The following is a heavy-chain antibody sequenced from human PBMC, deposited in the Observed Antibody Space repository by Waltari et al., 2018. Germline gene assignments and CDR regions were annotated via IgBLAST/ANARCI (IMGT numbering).Heavy chain of an antibody. J-gene: IGHJ4*02. D-gene: IGHD1-26*01. Sequence: QVQLQESGPGLVKPSQTLSLTCTVSGGSISSGSYYWSWIRQPPGKGLEWIGYIYTSGSTNYTPSLKSRVTISVDTSKNQFSLKLSSVTAADTAVYYCASGELYYFDYWGQGTLVTVSS. CDR3: ASGELYYFDY. V-gene: IGHV4-61*02. CDR2: IYTSGST. CDR1: GGSISSGSYY.